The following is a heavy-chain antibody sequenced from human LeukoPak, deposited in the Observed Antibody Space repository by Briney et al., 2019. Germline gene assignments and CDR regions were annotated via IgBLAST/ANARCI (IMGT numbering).Heavy chain of an antibody. V-gene: IGHV4-39*01. CDR3: ARQTKWIQLWFPGHFDY. J-gene: IGHJ4*02. CDR2: LYYSGST. CDR1: GGSISNSSYY. Sequence: PSETLSLTCTVSGGSISNSSYYWGWIRQPPGKGLEWVGTLYYSGSTYYNPSLKSRGTISVDTSKNQFSLKLSSVTAADTAVYYCARQTKWIQLWFPGHFDYWGQGTLVTVSS. D-gene: IGHD5-18*01.